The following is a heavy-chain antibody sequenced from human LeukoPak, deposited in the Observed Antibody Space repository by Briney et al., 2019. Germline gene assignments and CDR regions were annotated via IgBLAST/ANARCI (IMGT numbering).Heavy chain of an antibody. CDR1: GGSISSSYYY. D-gene: IGHD3-22*01. J-gene: IGHJ4*02. Sequence: PSETLSLTCTVSGGSISSSYYYWGWIRQPPGKGLEWIGSIYSSGSTYYNPSLKSRVTISVDTSKNQFSLKLTSVTAADTAVYYCARVGDYYDSSGVQGYFDYWGQGTLVTVSS. CDR2: IYSSGST. CDR3: ARVGDYYDSSGVQGYFDY. V-gene: IGHV4-39*01.